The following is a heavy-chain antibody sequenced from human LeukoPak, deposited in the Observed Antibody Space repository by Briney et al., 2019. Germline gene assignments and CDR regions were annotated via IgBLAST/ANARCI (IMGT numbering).Heavy chain of an antibody. D-gene: IGHD2-21*02. V-gene: IGHV4-30-2*01. CDR3: AKEDVTDRYLAF. Sequence: PSQTLSLTCAVSGGSINSGGYSWSWIRQPPGKGLEWIGYIYHSGSTYYNPSLKSRVTISIDRSKNHFSLMLGSLTAADTSVYYCAKEDVTDRYLAFWGQGAPVTVSS. J-gene: IGHJ1*01. CDR2: IYHSGST. CDR1: GGSINSGGYS.